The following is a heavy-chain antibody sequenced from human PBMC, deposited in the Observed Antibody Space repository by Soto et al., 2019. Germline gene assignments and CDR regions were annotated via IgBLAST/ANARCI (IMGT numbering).Heavy chain of an antibody. J-gene: IGHJ4*02. D-gene: IGHD6-19*01. CDR3: ARGRGSGEIAVAGDY. CDR2: IIPIFGTA. V-gene: IGHV1-69*01. CDR1: GGTFSSYA. Sequence: QVQLVQSGAEVKKPGSSVKVSCKASGGTFSSYAISWVRQAPGQGLEWMGGIIPIFGTANYAQKFQGRVTITGDESTRTAYMGLSSLRSEDTAVYYCARGRGSGEIAVAGDYWGQGTLGTVSS.